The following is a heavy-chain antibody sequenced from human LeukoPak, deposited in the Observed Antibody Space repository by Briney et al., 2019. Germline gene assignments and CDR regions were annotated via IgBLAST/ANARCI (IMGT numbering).Heavy chain of an antibody. Sequence: SGTLSLTCAVSGGSISSSNWWSWVRQPPGKGLGWIGEIYHSGSTNYNPTLKSRVTISVDKSKNQSSLKLSSVTAADTAVYYCARAHIVVVVAATGGWFDPWGQGTLVTVSS. CDR1: GGSISSSNW. CDR2: IYHSGST. J-gene: IGHJ5*02. D-gene: IGHD2-15*01. V-gene: IGHV4-4*02. CDR3: ARAHIVVVVAATGGWFDP.